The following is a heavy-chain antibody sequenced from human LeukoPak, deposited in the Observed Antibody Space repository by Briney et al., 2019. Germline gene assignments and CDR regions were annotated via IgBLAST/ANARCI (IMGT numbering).Heavy chain of an antibody. CDR3: ARDPSGAYFDY. CDR1: GFTFSSYE. Sequence: GGSLRLSCAASGFTFSSYEMNWVRQTPGKGLEWVSYISSSGSTIYYADSVKGRFTISRDNAKNSLYLQMNSLRAEDTAVYYCARDPSGAYFDYWGQGTLVTVSS. D-gene: IGHD3-10*01. V-gene: IGHV3-48*03. J-gene: IGHJ4*02. CDR2: ISSSGSTI.